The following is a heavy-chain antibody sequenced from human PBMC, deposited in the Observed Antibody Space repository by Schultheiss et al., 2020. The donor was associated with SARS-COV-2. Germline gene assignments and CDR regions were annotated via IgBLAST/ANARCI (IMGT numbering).Heavy chain of an antibody. CDR2: IYYSGST. CDR3: ARDVLLWFRESEGWFDP. J-gene: IGHJ5*02. D-gene: IGHD3-10*01. CDR1: GGSFSGYY. Sequence: SETLSLTCAVYGGSFSGYYWSWIRQHPGKGLEWIGYIYYSGSTNYNPSLKSRVTISVDTSKNQFSLKLSSVTAADTAVYYCARDVLLWFRESEGWFDPWGQGTLVTVSS. V-gene: IGHV4-34*01.